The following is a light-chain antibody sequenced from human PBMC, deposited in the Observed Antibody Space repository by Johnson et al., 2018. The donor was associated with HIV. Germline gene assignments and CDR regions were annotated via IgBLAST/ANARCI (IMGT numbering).Light chain of an antibody. J-gene: IGLJ1*01. CDR3: GTWDSSLSAYV. CDR2: DNN. V-gene: IGLV1-51*01. CDR1: SSNIGNNY. Sequence: HSVLTQPPSVSAAPGQKVTISCSGSSSNIGNNYVSWYQHLPGTAPKLLIYDNNKRPSGIPDRFSGSKSGTSATLCITGLQTGDEADYYCGTWDSSLSAYVFGTGTKVTVL.